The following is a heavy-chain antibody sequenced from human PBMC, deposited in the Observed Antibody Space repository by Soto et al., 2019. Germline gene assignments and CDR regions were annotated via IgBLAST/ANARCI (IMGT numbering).Heavy chain of an antibody. CDR3: ANRPGLYFAR. V-gene: IGHV3-23*01. CDR1: EGTLGNHG. Sequence: SKRHCWGVVEGTLGNHGVSRISQTPGKGLEWLSSISVSGDRTWDADAVKGRFTISRDNSKNTLYLQMNSLTAEDMAVYYCANRPGLYFARWGQGAPVTVSS. D-gene: IGHD3-9*01. J-gene: IGHJ4*02. CDR2: ISVSGDRT.